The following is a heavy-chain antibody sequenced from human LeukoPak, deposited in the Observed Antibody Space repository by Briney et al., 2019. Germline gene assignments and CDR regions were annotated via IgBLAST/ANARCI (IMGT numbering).Heavy chain of an antibody. V-gene: IGHV3-9*01. D-gene: IGHD3-22*01. CDR3: AKGPQAYYYDSSSTLDY. CDR1: GFTFDDYA. J-gene: IGHJ4*02. Sequence: GGSLRLSCAASGFTFDDYAMHWVRQAPGKGLEWVSGISWNSGSIGYADSVKGRFTISRDNAKNSLYLQMNSLRAEDTALYYCAKGPQAYYYDSSSTLDYWGQGTLVTVSS. CDR2: ISWNSGSI.